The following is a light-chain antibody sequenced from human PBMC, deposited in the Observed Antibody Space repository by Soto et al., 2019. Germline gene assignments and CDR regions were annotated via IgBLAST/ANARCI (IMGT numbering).Light chain of an antibody. V-gene: IGKV3-11*01. CDR3: QQRRSWPLT. J-gene: IGKJ4*01. CDR1: QSVGTY. CDR2: DAS. Sequence: EIVLTQSPATLSLSPGERATLSCRASQSVGTYFAWYQQKPGQAPRLLIYDASNRATGIPARFSASGSGTEFTLTISSLEPEDFAVYYCQQRRSWPLTFGGGTNVEF.